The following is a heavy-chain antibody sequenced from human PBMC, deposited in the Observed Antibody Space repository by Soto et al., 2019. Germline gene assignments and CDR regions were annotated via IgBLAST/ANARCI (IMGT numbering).Heavy chain of an antibody. V-gene: IGHV4-39*01. CDR2: IYYSGST. J-gene: IGHJ5*02. Sequence: QLQESGPGLVKPSETLSLTCTVSGGSISSSSYYWGWIRQPPGKGLEWIGSIYYSGSTYYNPSLKSRVTISVDTSKNQFSLKLSSVTAADTAVYYCARYCSGGSCQLFDPWGQGTLVTVSS. D-gene: IGHD2-15*01. CDR3: ARYCSGGSCQLFDP. CDR1: GGSISSSSYY.